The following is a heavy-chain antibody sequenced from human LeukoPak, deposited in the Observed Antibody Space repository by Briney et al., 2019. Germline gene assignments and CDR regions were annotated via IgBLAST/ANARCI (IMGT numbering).Heavy chain of an antibody. D-gene: IGHD2-15*01. V-gene: IGHV4-34*01. J-gene: IGHJ4*02. CDR2: INHSGST. CDR1: GGSFSGYY. Sequence: TSETLSLTSAVYGGSFSGYYWSWIRQPPGKGLEWIGEINHSGSTNYNPSLKSRVTISVDTSKNQFSLKLSSVTAADTAVYYCARHPYCSGGSCYSGEFDYWGQGTLVTVSS. CDR3: ARHPYCSGGSCYSGEFDY.